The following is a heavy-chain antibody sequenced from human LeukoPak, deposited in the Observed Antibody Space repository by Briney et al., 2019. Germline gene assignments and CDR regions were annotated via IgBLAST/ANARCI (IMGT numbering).Heavy chain of an antibody. J-gene: IGHJ6*02. Sequence: GWSLRLSCAASGFTFSDYYMSWIRQAPGKGLEWVSYISSSGSTIYYADSVKGRFNISGDNAKNSLYLQMNSLRAEDTAVYYCARYHCSSTSCYTGEYGMDVWGQGTTVTVSS. V-gene: IGHV3-11*01. CDR3: ARYHCSSTSCYTGEYGMDV. CDR1: GFTFSDYY. D-gene: IGHD2-2*02. CDR2: ISSSGSTI.